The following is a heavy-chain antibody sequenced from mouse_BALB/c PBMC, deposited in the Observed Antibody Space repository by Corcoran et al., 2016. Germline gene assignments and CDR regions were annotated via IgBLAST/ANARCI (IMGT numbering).Heavy chain of an antibody. V-gene: IGHV14-3*02. D-gene: IGHD2-4*01. Sequence: EVQLQQSGAELVKPGASVRLSCTASGFNIKDTYMHWVKQRPEQGLEWIGRIDPANGNTKYDPKFQGKATITADTSSNTAYLQLSSLTSEDTAVYYCARVPAMITFAYWGQGTLVTVSA. J-gene: IGHJ3*01. CDR3: ARVPAMITFAY. CDR2: IDPANGNT. CDR1: GFNIKDTY.